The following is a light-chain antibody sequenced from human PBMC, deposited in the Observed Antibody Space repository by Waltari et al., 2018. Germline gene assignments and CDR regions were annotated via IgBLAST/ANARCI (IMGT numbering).Light chain of an antibody. CDR1: TGAVTSDYH. J-gene: IGLJ2*01. CDR2: STN. Sequence: QTVVTQEPSVTVSPGGTVTITCGSSTGAVTSDYHPNWFQRKPGQAPRALIYSTNIQHSRTPAVFTGSLLGDKAALTLSAVQPEDEAEYFCLLYYGGAVLLGGGTKLTVL. V-gene: IGLV7-43*01. CDR3: LLYYGGAVL.